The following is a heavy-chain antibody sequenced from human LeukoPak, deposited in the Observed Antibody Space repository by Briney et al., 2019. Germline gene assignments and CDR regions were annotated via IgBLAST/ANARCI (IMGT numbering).Heavy chain of an antibody. Sequence: GGSLRLSCAASGFTFSSYAMHWVRQASGKGLEWVGRIRSKANSYATAYAASVKGRFTISRDDSKNTAYLQMNSLKTEDTAVYYCTRLAYGSGSYYYDYWGQGTLVTVSS. D-gene: IGHD3-10*01. CDR3: TRLAYGSGSYYYDY. CDR2: IRSKANSYAT. J-gene: IGHJ4*02. CDR1: GFTFSSYA. V-gene: IGHV3-73*01.